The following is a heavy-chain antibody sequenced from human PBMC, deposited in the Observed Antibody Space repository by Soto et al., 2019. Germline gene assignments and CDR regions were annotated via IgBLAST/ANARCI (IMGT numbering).Heavy chain of an antibody. V-gene: IGHV1-69*02. CDR2: IIPILGIA. D-gene: IGHD1-7*01. J-gene: IGHJ6*03. CDR1: GGTFSSYT. Sequence: ASVKVSCKASGGTFSSYTISWVRQAPGQGLEWMGRIIPILGIANYAQKFQGRVTITADKSTSTAYMELSSLRSEDTAAYYCASRITGTTGYYYYMDVWGKGTTVTVS. CDR3: ASRITGTTGYYYYMDV.